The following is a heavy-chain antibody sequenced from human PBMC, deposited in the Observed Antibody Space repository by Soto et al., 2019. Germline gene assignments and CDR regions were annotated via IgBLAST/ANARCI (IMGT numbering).Heavy chain of an antibody. J-gene: IGHJ4*02. Sequence: GGSLRLSYAAFAFTFSYYWTHWVRQAPGKGLVWVSCISGDGSETTYADSVKGRFTLSRDNAKSTVYLQMNSLRAEDTAMYYCVRDGRSPVIYFDSWGRGTLLTISS. CDR2: ISGDGSET. CDR3: VRDGRSPVIYFDS. CDR1: AFTFSYYW. V-gene: IGHV3-74*01. D-gene: IGHD1-1*01.